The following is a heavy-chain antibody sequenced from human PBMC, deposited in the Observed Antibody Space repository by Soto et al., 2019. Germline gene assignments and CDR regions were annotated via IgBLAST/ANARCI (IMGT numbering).Heavy chain of an antibody. V-gene: IGHV2-5*02. J-gene: IGHJ1*01. Sequence: QITLKESGPTLVKPTQTLTLTCTFSGFSLSTSGVGVGWIHQPPEKALEWLALIYWDDNKRYSPSLKSRLTITKGTSKSQAVLTMTNMDTVDTGIYYWAHTMYDILTGYYPRIYFHHWGQGTLVTVSS. CDR3: AHTMYDILTGYYPRIYFHH. CDR2: IYWDDNK. CDR1: GFSLSTSGVG. D-gene: IGHD3-9*01.